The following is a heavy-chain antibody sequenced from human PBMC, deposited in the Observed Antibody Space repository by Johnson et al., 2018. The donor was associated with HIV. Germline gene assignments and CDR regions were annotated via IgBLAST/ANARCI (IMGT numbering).Heavy chain of an antibody. Sequence: QVQLVESGGGVVLPGRSLTLTCNASGFSFSNSAIHWLRQAPGKGLDWVTFIPFDRSHQYSADFVKGQFTISRDTSKKSVFLQMNNLRPEDTAVYYCAKETRDSRSAFDVWGQGTLVTVSS. V-gene: IGHV3-30*02. CDR3: AKETRDSRSAFDV. CDR1: GFSFSNSA. J-gene: IGHJ3*01. CDR2: IPFDRSHQ. D-gene: IGHD4-11*01.